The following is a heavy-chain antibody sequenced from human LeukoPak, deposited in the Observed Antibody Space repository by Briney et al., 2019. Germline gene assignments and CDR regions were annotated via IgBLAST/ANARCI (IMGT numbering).Heavy chain of an antibody. CDR3: ARDPGLLWFGDYGMDV. D-gene: IGHD3-10*01. V-gene: IGHV4-4*07. J-gene: IGHJ6*02. Sequence: SETLSLTCTVSGGSISRYNRSWIRQTAGKGLEWIRRIYTSGSTNYNPSLKSRVTMSVDTSKNQFSLKLSSVTAADTAVYYCARDPGLLWFGDYGMDVWGQGTTVTVSS. CDR2: IYTSGST. CDR1: GGSISRYN.